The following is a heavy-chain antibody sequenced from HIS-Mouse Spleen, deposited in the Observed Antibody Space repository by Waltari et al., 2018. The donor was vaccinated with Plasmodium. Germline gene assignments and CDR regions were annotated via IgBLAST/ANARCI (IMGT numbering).Heavy chain of an antibody. J-gene: IGHJ1*01. D-gene: IGHD6-19*01. V-gene: IGHV3-30*18. CDR2: ISYDGSNK. Sequence: GQGLEWVAVISYDGSNKYYADSVKGRFTISRDNSKNTLYLQMNSLRAEDTAVYYCAKDHPGGQYSSGWYLLQHWGQGTLVTVSS. CDR3: AKDHPGGQYSSGWYLLQH.